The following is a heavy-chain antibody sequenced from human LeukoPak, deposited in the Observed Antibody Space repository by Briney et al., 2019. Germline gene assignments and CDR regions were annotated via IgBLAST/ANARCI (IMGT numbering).Heavy chain of an antibody. CDR2: ISGSGGST. J-gene: IGHJ4*02. CDR3: AKDVAYGPPVVTERQLFAY. CDR1: GFTFSSYA. D-gene: IGHD4-23*01. Sequence: GGSLRLSCAASGFTFSSYAMSWVRQAPGKGLEWVSSISGSGGSTYYADSVKGRFTISRDNSKNTLYLQMNSLRAEDTAIYYCAKDVAYGPPVVTERQLFAYWGQGRLVTVSS. V-gene: IGHV3-23*01.